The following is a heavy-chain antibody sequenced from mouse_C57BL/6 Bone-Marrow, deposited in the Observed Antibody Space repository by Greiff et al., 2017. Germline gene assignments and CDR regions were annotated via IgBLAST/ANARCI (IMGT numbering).Heavy chain of an antibody. Sequence: EVKVVESGEGLVKPGGSLKLSCAASGFTFSSYAMSWVRQTPEKRLEWVAYISSGGDYIYYADTVKGRFTISRGNARNTLYLQMSSLKSEDTAMYYSVTTVVDYAMDYWGQGTSVTVSS. J-gene: IGHJ4*01. D-gene: IGHD1-1*01. CDR1: GFTFSSYA. V-gene: IGHV5-9-1*02. CDR2: ISSGGDYI. CDR3: VTTVVDYAMDY.